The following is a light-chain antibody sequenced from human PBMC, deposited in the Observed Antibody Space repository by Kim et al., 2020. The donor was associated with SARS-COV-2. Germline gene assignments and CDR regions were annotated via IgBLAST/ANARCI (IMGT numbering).Light chain of an antibody. V-gene: IGKV4-1*01. CDR2: WAS. J-gene: IGKJ2*01. CDR3: QQYYSTPYT. Sequence: RATINCKSSQSVLYSSNNKSYVAWYQQKPGQPPKLLIYWASTRESGVPDRFSGSGSGTDFTLTISSLQAEDVAVYYCQQYYSTPYTFGQGTKLEI. CDR1: QSVLYSSNNKSY.